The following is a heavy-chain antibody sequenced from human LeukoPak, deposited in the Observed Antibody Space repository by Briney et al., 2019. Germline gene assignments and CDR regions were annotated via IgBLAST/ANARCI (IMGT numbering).Heavy chain of an antibody. J-gene: IGHJ5*02. CDR1: GGSISSSTHY. V-gene: IGHV4-39*07. CDR3: ARVRNYYDASPWFDP. D-gene: IGHD3-22*01. Sequence: SETLSLTCTVSGGSISSSTHYWGWIRQPPGKGLEWLGSIYFSGSTYYNPSLKSRVTISVDPSMNQFSLKLNSVTAADTAVYYCARVRNYYDASPWFDPWGQGTLVTVSS. CDR2: IYFSGST.